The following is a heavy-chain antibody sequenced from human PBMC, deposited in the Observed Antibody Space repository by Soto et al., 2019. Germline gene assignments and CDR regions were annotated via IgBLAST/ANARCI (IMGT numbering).Heavy chain of an antibody. CDR1: GGSISSYY. J-gene: IGHJ4*02. CDR3: ARDEQQWRGFDR. CDR2: IYSSGST. V-gene: IGHV4-4*07. Sequence: SETLSLTCTVSGGSISSYYWTWIRQPAGKGLEWIGRIYSSGSTNYNPSLKSRVTMSVDTSKNQFSLKLSSVTAADTAVYYCARDEQQWRGFDRWGQGTLVTVSS. D-gene: IGHD6-19*01.